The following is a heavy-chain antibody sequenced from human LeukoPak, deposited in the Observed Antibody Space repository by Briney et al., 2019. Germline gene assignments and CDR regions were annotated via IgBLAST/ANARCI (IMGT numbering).Heavy chain of an antibody. J-gene: IGHJ4*02. CDR3: ARAGVGTFDIVY. Sequence: PGGSLRLSCTASAFTFFTFGMHWVRQAPGKGLEWVAVIWYDGSNKFYADSVKGRFTISRDNTKNTVYLQMNSLRAEDTAVYYCARAGVGTFDIVYWGQGTLVTVSS. V-gene: IGHV3-33*01. D-gene: IGHD1-7*01. CDR2: IWYDGSNK. CDR1: AFTFFTFG.